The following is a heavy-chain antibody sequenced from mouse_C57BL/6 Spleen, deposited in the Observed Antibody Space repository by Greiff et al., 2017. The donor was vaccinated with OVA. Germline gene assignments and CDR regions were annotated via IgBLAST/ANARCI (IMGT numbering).Heavy chain of an antibody. V-gene: IGHV1-61*01. CDR3: ARVGWSYAMDY. D-gene: IGHD1-1*02. CDR1: GYTFTSYW. CDR2: IYPSDSET. J-gene: IGHJ4*01. Sequence: QVHVKQPGAELVRPGSSVKLSCKASGYTFTSYWMDWVKQRPGQGLEWIGNIYPSDSETHYNQKFKDKATLTVDKSSSTAYMQLSSLTSEDSAVYYCARVGWSYAMDYWGQGTSVTVSS.